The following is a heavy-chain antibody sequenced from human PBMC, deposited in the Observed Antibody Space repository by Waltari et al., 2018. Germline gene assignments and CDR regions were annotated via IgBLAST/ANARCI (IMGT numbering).Heavy chain of an antibody. D-gene: IGHD5-12*01. CDR1: GFTFSSYA. CDR2: VSGSGGST. CDR3: AKDAIVATIRERYYYYYMDV. J-gene: IGHJ6*03. Sequence: EVQLVESGGGLVQPGGSLRLSCAASGFTFSSYAMSWVRQAPGKGLERVSAVSGSGGSTYYADSVKGRFTISRDNSKNTLYLQMNSLRAEDTAVYYCAKDAIVATIRERYYYYYMDVWGKGTTVTVSS. V-gene: IGHV3-23*04.